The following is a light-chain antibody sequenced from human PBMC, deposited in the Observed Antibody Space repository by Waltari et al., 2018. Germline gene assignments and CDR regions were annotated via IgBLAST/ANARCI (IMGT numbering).Light chain of an antibody. CDR3: QHYVRLPAT. CDR1: KSVNRT. Sequence: EIVLTQSPGTLSLPPGERATLSCRASKSVNRTLAWYQQKPGQAPRLLIFGASNRATGIPDRFSGSGSGTDFSLIITRLEPEDSAMYYCQHYVRLPATFGQGTKVEIK. V-gene: IGKV3-20*01. CDR2: GAS. J-gene: IGKJ1*01.